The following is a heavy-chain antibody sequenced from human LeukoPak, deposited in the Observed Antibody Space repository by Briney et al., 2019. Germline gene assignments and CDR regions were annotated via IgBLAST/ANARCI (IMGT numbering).Heavy chain of an antibody. J-gene: IGHJ4*02. CDR2: MNPNSGNT. V-gene: IGHV1-8*01. D-gene: IGHD3-10*01. CDR1: GYTFTSYD. CDR3: VLMVRGVIIKDY. Sequence: ASXKVSCKASGYTFTSYDINWVRQATGQGLEWMGWMNPNSGNTGYAQKFQGRVTMTRNTSISTAYMELSSLRSEDTAVYYCVLMVRGVIIKDYWGQGTLVTVSS.